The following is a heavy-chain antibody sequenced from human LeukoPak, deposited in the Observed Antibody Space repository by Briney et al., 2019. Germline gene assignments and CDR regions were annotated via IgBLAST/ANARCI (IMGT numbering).Heavy chain of an antibody. J-gene: IGHJ6*02. Sequence: GRSLRLSCAASGFTFSSYWMSWVRQAPGKGLEWVANIKQDGSEKYYVDSVKGRFTISRDNAKNSLYLQMNSLRAEDTAVYYCAREYCSSTSCYGMDVWGQGTTVTVSS. D-gene: IGHD2-2*01. CDR1: GFTFSSYW. CDR3: AREYCSSTSCYGMDV. V-gene: IGHV3-7*05. CDR2: IKQDGSEK.